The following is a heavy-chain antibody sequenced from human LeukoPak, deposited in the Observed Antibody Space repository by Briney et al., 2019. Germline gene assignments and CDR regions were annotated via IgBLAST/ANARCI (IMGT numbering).Heavy chain of an antibody. Sequence: GESLKISCKASGYRFTSYWIGWVRQMPGKGLECTGIIHPGDSETRYSPSFQGQVTISADKSISTAYLQWSSLKASDTAMYYCARGDVAYCGGDCYYFDYWGQGTLVTVSS. D-gene: IGHD2-21*02. CDR1: GYRFTSYW. CDR3: ARGDVAYCGGDCYYFDY. J-gene: IGHJ4*02. CDR2: IHPGDSET. V-gene: IGHV5-51*01.